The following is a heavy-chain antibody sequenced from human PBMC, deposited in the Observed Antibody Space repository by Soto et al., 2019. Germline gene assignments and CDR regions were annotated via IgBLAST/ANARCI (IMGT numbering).Heavy chain of an antibody. Sequence: ASVKNCCKASGYTFTGYYMHWVRQAPGQGLEWMGWINPNSGGTNYAQKFQGRVTMTSDTSISTAYMEVSRLRSDDTAVYYCASGLWLLLTYCLDYWGQGTLVTVSS. CDR3: ASGLWLLLTYCLDY. CDR1: GYTFTGYY. D-gene: IGHD3-22*01. CDR2: INPNSGGT. V-gene: IGHV1-2*02. J-gene: IGHJ4*02.